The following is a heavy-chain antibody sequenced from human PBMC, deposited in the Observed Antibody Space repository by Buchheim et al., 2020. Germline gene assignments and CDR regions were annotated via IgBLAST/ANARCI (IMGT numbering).Heavy chain of an antibody. CDR1: GGSFSDYS. Sequence: QVQLQQWGAGLLKPSETLSLTCAVYGGSFSDYSWSWIRQLPGKGLEWIGDINHSGSTNYNPALKSGATISVDTSKNQVSLKVTSVTAADTAVYYCARLDGSSSWYWFDPWGQGTL. CDR2: INHSGST. D-gene: IGHD6-13*01. CDR3: ARLDGSSSWYWFDP. J-gene: IGHJ5*02. V-gene: IGHV4-34*01.